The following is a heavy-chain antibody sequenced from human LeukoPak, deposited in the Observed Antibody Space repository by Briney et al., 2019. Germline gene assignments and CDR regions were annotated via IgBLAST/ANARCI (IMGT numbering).Heavy chain of an antibody. V-gene: IGHV3-23*01. J-gene: IGHJ4*02. CDR1: GFTFTTYA. Sequence: PGGSLRLSCAASGFTFTTYAMNWVRQAPGKGLEWVSVISGSGGPTYYVDSVKGRFTISRDNSKNTLYLQMHSLRTEDTAIYYCAKGDDWNDVGYFDYWGQGTLVTVSS. CDR2: ISGSGGPT. CDR3: AKGDDWNDVGYFDY. D-gene: IGHD1-1*01.